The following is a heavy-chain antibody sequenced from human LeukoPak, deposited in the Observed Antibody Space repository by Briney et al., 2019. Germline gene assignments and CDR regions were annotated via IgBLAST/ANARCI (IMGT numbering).Heavy chain of an antibody. CDR3: ARGAKQQLVLGGNWFDP. J-gene: IGHJ5*02. V-gene: IGHV1-69*01. D-gene: IGHD6-13*01. Sequence: ASVKVSCKASGGTFSSYAISWVRQAPGQGLEWMGGIIPIFGTANYAQKFQGRVTITADESTSTAYMELSSLRSEDTAVYYCARGAKQQLVLGGNWFDPWGQGTLVTVSS. CDR2: IIPIFGTA. CDR1: GGTFSSYA.